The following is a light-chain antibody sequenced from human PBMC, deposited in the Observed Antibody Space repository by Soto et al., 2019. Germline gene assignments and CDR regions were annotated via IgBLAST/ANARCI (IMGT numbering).Light chain of an antibody. J-gene: IGLJ3*02. CDR3: CSYAGSSTS. Sequence: QSALTQPASVSGSPGQSITISCTGTSSDVGSYNLVSWYQQHPGKAHKLMIYEGSKRPSGVSNRFSGSKSGNTASLTISGLQAEDEADYYCCSYAGSSTSFGGGTKLTVL. CDR1: SSDVGSYNL. CDR2: EGS. V-gene: IGLV2-23*01.